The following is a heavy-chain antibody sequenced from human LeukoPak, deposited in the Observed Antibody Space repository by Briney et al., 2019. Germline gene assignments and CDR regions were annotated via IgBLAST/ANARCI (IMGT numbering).Heavy chain of an antibody. CDR3: ARENTAVPGGDC. CDR2: IWYDGSNK. V-gene: IGHV3-33*01. D-gene: IGHD5-18*01. J-gene: IGHJ4*02. CDR1: GFTFSSYG. Sequence: PGRSLRLSCAASGFTFSSYGMHWVRQAPGKGLEWVAVIWYDGSNKYYADSVKGRFTISRDNSKNTLYLQMNSLRAEDTAVYYCARENTAVPGGDCWGQGTLVTVSS.